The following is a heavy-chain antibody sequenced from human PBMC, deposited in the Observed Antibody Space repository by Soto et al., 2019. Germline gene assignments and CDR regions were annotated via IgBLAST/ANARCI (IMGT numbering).Heavy chain of an antibody. Sequence: EVQLLESGGGLVQPGGSLRLSCAASGFTFSSYAMSWVRQAPRKGLEWVSAISGSGGSTYYADSVKGRFTISRDNSKNTLYLQMNSLRAEDTAVYYCGVAGSAFLVADNWFDPWGQGTLVTVSS. J-gene: IGHJ5*02. D-gene: IGHD6-19*01. V-gene: IGHV3-23*01. CDR1: GFTFSSYA. CDR2: ISGSGGST. CDR3: GVAGSAFLVADNWFDP.